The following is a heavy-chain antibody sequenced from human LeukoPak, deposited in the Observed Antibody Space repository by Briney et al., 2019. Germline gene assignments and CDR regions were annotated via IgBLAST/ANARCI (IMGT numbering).Heavy chain of an antibody. CDR1: GYTFTSYG. J-gene: IGHJ5*02. CDR2: ISAYNGNT. Sequence: GASVKVSCKASGYTFTSYGISWVRQAPGQGLEWMGWISAYNGNTDYAQKLQGRVTMTTDTSTSTAYMELRSLRPDDTAVYYCARDCSGGSCSYNWFDPWGQGTLVTVSS. CDR3: ARDCSGGSCSYNWFDP. V-gene: IGHV1-18*01. D-gene: IGHD2-15*01.